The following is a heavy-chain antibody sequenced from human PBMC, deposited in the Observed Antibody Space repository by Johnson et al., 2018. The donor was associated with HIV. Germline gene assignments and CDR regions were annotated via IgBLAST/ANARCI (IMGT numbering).Heavy chain of an antibody. CDR2: IKHDGSEK. CDR3: VAATGANGLDI. CDR1: GFTFSTYW. J-gene: IGHJ3*02. Sequence: VQLVESGGGLVQPGGSLRLSCVASGFTFSTYWMNWVRQAPGKGPQWLANIKHDGSEKYYEDSVKGRFTISRDNAKNSLYLQMNSLRAGDTAVYYCVAATGANGLDIWGQGTKVTVSS. V-gene: IGHV3-7*02. D-gene: IGHD1-26*01.